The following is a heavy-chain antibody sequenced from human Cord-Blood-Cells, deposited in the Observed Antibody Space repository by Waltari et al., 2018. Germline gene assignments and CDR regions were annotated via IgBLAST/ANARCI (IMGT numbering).Heavy chain of an antibody. D-gene: IGHD3-22*01. V-gene: IGHV4-34*01. CDR1: GGSFRGYY. CDR2: INHSGST. CDR3: ARYENSSGYYGIDY. Sequence: QVQLQQWGAGLLKPPVTLSLTCSFNGGSFRGYYWSCIRQPPGKGMEWIGEINHSGSTNYNPSLKSRVTISVDTSKNQFSLKLSSVTAADTAVYYCARYENSSGYYGIDYWGQGTLVTVSS. J-gene: IGHJ4*02.